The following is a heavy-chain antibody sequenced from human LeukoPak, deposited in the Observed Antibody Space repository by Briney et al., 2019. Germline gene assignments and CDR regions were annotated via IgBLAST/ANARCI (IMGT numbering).Heavy chain of an antibody. J-gene: IGHJ5*02. Sequence: SETLSLTCAVYGGSFSGCYWSWIRQPPGKGLEWIGEINHSGSTNYNPSLKSRVTVSVDTSKNQFSLKLSSVTAADTAVYYCARASALYRRFDPWGQGTLVTVSS. CDR3: ARASALYRRFDP. CDR1: GGSFSGCY. D-gene: IGHD1-26*01. V-gene: IGHV4-34*01. CDR2: INHSGST.